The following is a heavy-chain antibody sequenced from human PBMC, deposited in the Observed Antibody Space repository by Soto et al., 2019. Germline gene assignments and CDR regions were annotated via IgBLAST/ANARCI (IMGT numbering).Heavy chain of an antibody. CDR2: INGGGTST. CDR1: GFTFSNFA. Sequence: EVQLLESVGGLVQPGGSLKLSCAASGFTFSNFAMNWVRQAPGKGPEWVSLINGGGTSTYYADSVKGRFTVSRDNSINTVFLQMSSLGGEDAAVYFCARGHQTVGAIHGVFDSWGQGTPVPVSS. J-gene: IGHJ4*02. V-gene: IGHV3-23*03. D-gene: IGHD1-26*01. CDR3: ARGHQTVGAIHGVFDS.